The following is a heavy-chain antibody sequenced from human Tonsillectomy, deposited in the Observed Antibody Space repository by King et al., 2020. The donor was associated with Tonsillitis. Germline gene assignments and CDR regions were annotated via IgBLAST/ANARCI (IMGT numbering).Heavy chain of an antibody. Sequence: QLVQSGAEVKKPGSSMKVSCKASVGTFSNYPINWVRQAPGQGLEWMGGIIPIFVTANYAQKFHGRVTITADKSTGTAYMELSRLRAEDTAAYYCARERTEKYYYDSSGYRQHDAFDIWGQGTMVTVSS. J-gene: IGHJ3*02. CDR2: IIPIFVTA. CDR1: VGTFSNYP. V-gene: IGHV1-69*06. D-gene: IGHD3-22*01. CDR3: ARERTEKYYYDSSGYRQHDAFDI.